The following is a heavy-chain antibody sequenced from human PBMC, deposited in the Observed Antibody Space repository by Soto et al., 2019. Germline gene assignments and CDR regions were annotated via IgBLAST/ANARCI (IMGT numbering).Heavy chain of an antibody. Sequence: GASVKVSCKASGGTFSSYAISWVRQAPGQGLEWMGGIIPIFGTANYAQKFQGRVTITADKSTSTAYMELSSLRSEDTAVYYCARGYYDSSGYSLYYYGMDVWGQGTTVTVSS. CDR3: ARGYYDSSGYSLYYYGMDV. CDR2: IIPIFGTA. D-gene: IGHD3-22*01. V-gene: IGHV1-69*06. J-gene: IGHJ6*02. CDR1: GGTFSSYA.